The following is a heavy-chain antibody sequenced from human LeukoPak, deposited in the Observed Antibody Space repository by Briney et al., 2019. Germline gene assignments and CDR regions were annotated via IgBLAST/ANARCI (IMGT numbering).Heavy chain of an antibody. CDR2: IYYSGST. D-gene: IGHD3-3*01. V-gene: IGHV4-61*01. J-gene: IGHJ6*03. Sequence: SETLSLTCTVSGYSISSGYYWGWIRQPPGKGLEWIGYIYYSGSTNYNPSLKSRVTISVDTSKNQFSLKLSSVTAADTAVYYCATSSGYWNYMDVWGKGTTVTVSS. CDR1: GYSISSGYY. CDR3: ATSSGYWNYMDV.